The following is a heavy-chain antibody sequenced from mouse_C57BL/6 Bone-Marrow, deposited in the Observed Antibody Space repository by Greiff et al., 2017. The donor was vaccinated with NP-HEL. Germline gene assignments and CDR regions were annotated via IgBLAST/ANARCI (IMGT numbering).Heavy chain of an antibody. V-gene: IGHV1-26*01. CDR2: INPNNGGT. CDR3: ATWGNPAWFAY. CDR1: GYTFTDYY. D-gene: IGHD2-1*01. J-gene: IGHJ3*01. Sequence: EVQLQQSGPELVKPGASVKISCKASGYTFTDYYMNWVKQSPGKSLEWIGDINPNNGGTSYNQKFKGKATLTVDKSSSTAYMELRSLTSEDSAVYYCATWGNPAWFAYWGQGTLVTVSA.